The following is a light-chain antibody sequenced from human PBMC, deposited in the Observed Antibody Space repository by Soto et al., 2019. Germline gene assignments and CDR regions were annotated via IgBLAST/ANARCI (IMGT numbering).Light chain of an antibody. J-gene: IGKJ2*01. CDR3: QQYYTTPYT. V-gene: IGKV4-1*01. Sequence: SCKTSQTLLYNPNNKNYLAWYQQRPGHPPKLLLYWASTRESGVPDRFSGGGSGTDFTLTISSLQAEDVAVYYCQQYYTTPYTFGQGTKLEIK. CDR2: WAS. CDR1: QTLLYNPNNKNY.